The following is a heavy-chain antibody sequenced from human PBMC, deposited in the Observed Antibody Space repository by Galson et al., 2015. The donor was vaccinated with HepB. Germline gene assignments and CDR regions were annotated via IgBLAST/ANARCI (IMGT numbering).Heavy chain of an antibody. V-gene: IGHV3-48*03. CDR1: GFTFSSYG. D-gene: IGHD3-10*01. CDR2: IDVSSSMK. CDR3: ARDRGGSGSHLSYYYGTDV. J-gene: IGHJ6*02. Sequence: SLRLSCAASGFTFSSYGMNWVRQAPGKGLEWVSYIDVSSSMKYYADSVKGRFTISRDNAENSLYLQMNSLRAEDMAVYYCARDRGGSGSHLSYYYGTDVWGQGTTVTVSS.